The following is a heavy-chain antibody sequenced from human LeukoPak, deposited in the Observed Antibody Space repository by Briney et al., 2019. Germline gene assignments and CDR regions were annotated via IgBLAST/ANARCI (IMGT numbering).Heavy chain of an antibody. CDR1: GYTFTGYY. V-gene: IGHV1-2*02. Sequence: ASVKVSCKASGYTFTGYYMHWVRQAPGQGLEWMGWINPNSGGTNYAQKVQGRVTMTRDTSISTAYMELSRLRSDDTAVYYCARVLVPAAMNWFDPWGQGTLVTVSS. D-gene: IGHD2-2*01. CDR3: ARVLVPAAMNWFDP. CDR2: INPNSGGT. J-gene: IGHJ5*02.